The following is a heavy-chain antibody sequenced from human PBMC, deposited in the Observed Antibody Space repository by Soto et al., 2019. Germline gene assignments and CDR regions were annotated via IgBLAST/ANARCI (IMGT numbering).Heavy chain of an antibody. CDR2: INPDDSDA. CDR1: GYSFSTYW. V-gene: IGHV5-51*01. Sequence: EVQLVQSGAEVKKPGESLKISCWGSGYSFSTYWIGWLRRVPGKGLEWVGIINPDDSDARYSPSFRGQVTPSADKSITTAYLQWNSLKASDTAMYYCARSLSTVTAEFDFWGQGTLVTVSS. D-gene: IGHD4-17*01. J-gene: IGHJ4*02. CDR3: ARSLSTVTAEFDF.